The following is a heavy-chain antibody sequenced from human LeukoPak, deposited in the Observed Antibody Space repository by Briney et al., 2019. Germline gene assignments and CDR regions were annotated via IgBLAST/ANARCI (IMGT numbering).Heavy chain of an antibody. CDR3: ARAHYDILTGYAGYYFDY. Sequence: GGSLRLSCAASGFTFSSYAMHWVRQAPGKGLEWVAVISYDGSNKYYADSVKGRFTISRDNSKNTLYLQMNSLRAEDTAVYYCARAHYDILTGYAGYYFDYWGQGTLVTVSS. CDR1: GFTFSSYA. CDR2: ISYDGSNK. V-gene: IGHV3-30-3*01. J-gene: IGHJ4*02. D-gene: IGHD3-9*01.